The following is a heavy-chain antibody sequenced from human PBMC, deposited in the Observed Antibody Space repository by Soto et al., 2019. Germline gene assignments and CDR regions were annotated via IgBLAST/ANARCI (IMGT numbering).Heavy chain of an antibody. CDR2: IYHSGST. CDR3: ARRTVHYYDSSGYTNWFDP. J-gene: IGHJ5*02. D-gene: IGHD3-22*01. CDR1: GGSISSGGNS. V-gene: IGHV4-30-2*01. Sequence: QLQLQESGSGLVKPSQTLSLTCAVSGGSISSGGNSWSWLRQPPGKGLEWIGYIYHSGSTYYNPSLKSRVTISVDRSKNQFSLKLSSVTAADTAVYYCARRTVHYYDSSGYTNWFDPWGQGTLVTVSS.